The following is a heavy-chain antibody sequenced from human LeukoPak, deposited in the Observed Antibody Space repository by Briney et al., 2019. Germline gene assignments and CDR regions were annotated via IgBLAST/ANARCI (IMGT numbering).Heavy chain of an antibody. CDR3: AKDQGYFTSAWY. Sequence: GGSLRLSCAASGLTFSTYGMHWVRQAPGKGLEWVAFIQYDGSNKYYTDSVKGRFTISRDNSKNTLYLQMNSLRAEDTAVYYCAKDQGYFTSAWYWGQGTLVNVSS. CDR2: IQYDGSNK. V-gene: IGHV3-30*02. CDR1: GLTFSTYG. D-gene: IGHD3-9*01. J-gene: IGHJ4*02.